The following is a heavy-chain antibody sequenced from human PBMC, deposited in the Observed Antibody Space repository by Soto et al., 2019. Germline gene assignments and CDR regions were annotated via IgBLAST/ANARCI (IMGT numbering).Heavy chain of an antibody. D-gene: IGHD2-15*01. CDR1: GYSFSNYW. V-gene: IGHV5-51*01. CDR2: IFPADSDT. Sequence: PGESLKISCKGSGYSFSNYWISWVLQMPVKGLEWMGIIFPADSDTKYSPSFQGQVTISADKSISTAYLQWSSLKASDTAMYYCASSVVVPSTMNYFDYWGQGSLVTVSS. CDR3: ASSVVVPSTMNYFDY. J-gene: IGHJ4*02.